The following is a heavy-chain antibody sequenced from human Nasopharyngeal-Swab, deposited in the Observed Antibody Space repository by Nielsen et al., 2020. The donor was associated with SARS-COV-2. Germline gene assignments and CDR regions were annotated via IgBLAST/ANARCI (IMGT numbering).Heavy chain of an antibody. Sequence: SETLPLTCTVSGGSISSSSYYWGWIRQPPGKGLEWIGSIYYSGSTYYNPSLKSRVTISVDTSKNQFSLKLSSVTAADTAVYYCARHPTTAFDYWGQGTLVTVSS. CDR2: IYYSGST. V-gene: IGHV4-39*01. CDR1: GGSISSSSYY. CDR3: ARHPTTAFDY. J-gene: IGHJ4*02. D-gene: IGHD4-11*01.